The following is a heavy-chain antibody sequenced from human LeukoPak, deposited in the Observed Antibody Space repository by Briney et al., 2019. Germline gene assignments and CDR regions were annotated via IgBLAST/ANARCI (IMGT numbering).Heavy chain of an antibody. Sequence: PGGSLRLSCAASGFTFSNAWMSWVRQAPGKGLEWVGRIKSKTDGGTTDYAAPVKGRFTTSRDDSKNTLYLQMNSLKTEDTAAYYCTTADSGYDELDYWGQGTLVTVSS. V-gene: IGHV3-15*01. J-gene: IGHJ4*02. D-gene: IGHD5-12*01. CDR3: TTADSGYDELDY. CDR1: GFTFSNAW. CDR2: IKSKTDGGTT.